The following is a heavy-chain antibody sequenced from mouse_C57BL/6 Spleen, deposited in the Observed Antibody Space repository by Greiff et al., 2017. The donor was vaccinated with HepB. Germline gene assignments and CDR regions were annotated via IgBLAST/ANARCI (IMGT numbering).Heavy chain of an antibody. CDR1: GYTFTSYW. CDR3: ARSGTVDYYFDY. Sequence: QVHVKQPGAELVKPGASVKMSCKASGYTFTSYWITWVKQRPGQGLEWIGDIYPGSGSTNYNEKFKSKATLTVDTSSSTAYMQLSSLTSEDSAVYYCARSGTVDYYFDYWGQGTTLTVSS. CDR2: IYPGSGST. V-gene: IGHV1-55*01. D-gene: IGHD1-1*01. J-gene: IGHJ2*01.